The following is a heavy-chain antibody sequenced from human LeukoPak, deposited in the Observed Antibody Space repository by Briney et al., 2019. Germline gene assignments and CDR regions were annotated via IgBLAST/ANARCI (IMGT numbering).Heavy chain of an antibody. Sequence: SETLSLTCTVSGGSISSFYWSWFYWSWIRQPPGKGLEWIGYIYYSGSTSYNPSLKSRVTISVDTSKNQFSLKLTSMTAADTAVYYCARGFRGPNFDYWGQGTLVTVSS. V-gene: IGHV4-59*08. CDR3: ARGFRGPNFDY. CDR1: GGSISSFY. CDR2: IYYSGST. D-gene: IGHD3-10*01. J-gene: IGHJ4*02.